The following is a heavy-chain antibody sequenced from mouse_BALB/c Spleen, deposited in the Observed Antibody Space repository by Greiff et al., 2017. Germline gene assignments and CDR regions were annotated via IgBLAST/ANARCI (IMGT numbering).Heavy chain of an antibody. CDR2: IWAGGST. CDR3: ARDGDYYGYWYFDV. J-gene: IGHJ1*01. Sequence: VQLKESGPGLVAPSQSLSITCTVSGFSLTSYGVHWVRQPPGKGLEWLGVIWAGGSTNYNSALMSRLRISKDNSKSQVFLKMNSLQTDDTAMYYCARDGDYYGYWYFDVWGAGTTVTVSS. D-gene: IGHD1-1*01. CDR1: GFSLTSYG. V-gene: IGHV2-9*02.